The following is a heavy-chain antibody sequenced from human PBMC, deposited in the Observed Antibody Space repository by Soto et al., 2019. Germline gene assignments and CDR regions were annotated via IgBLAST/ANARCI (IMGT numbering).Heavy chain of an antibody. CDR2: IYYSDST. CDR3: ASLVGTSGRYPNWFDP. Sequence: SETLSLTCTVSGGSISRYYWSWIRQTPGKGLEWIGYIYYSDSTNYNPSLKSRVTMSVDTSKNQFSLKLSSVTAADTAVYYCASLVGTSGRYPNWFDPWGQGTLVTVSS. J-gene: IGHJ5*02. D-gene: IGHD3-10*01. CDR1: GGSISRYY. V-gene: IGHV4-59*08.